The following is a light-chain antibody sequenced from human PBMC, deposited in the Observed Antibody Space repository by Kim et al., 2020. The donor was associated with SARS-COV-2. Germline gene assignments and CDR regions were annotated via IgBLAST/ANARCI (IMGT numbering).Light chain of an antibody. V-gene: IGLV1-40*01. CDR3: QSYDNSLSVAV. CDR2: TND. Sequence: VSYPCTGSSSNIGSGYEVHWYQQFPGTAPNLLIYTNDNRPSGVPDRYSGSKSGTSASLAITGLQPEDEADYFCQSYDNSLSVAVFGGGTQLTVL. J-gene: IGLJ2*01. CDR1: SSNIGSGYE.